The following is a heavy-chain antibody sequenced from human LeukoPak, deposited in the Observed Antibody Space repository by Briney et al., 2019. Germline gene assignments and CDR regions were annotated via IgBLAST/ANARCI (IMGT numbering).Heavy chain of an antibody. D-gene: IGHD2-15*01. J-gene: IGHJ5*02. V-gene: IGHV3-9*01. CDR2: ISWNSGSI. Sequence: GGSLRLSCAASGFTFDDYAMHWLRQAPGKGLEWVSGISWNSGSIGYADSVKGRFTISRDNAKNTLYLQMNSLRAEDTAVYYCARPSLQYCSGGSCSGFDPWGQGTLVTVSS. CDR3: ARPSLQYCSGGSCSGFDP. CDR1: GFTFDDYA.